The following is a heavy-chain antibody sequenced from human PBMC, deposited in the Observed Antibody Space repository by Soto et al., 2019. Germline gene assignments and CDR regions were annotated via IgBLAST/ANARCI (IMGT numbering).Heavy chain of an antibody. Sequence: QVRLQESGPGLVKPSQTLSLTCIVSGGSITSGGGFWYWIRQHTGTGLELIGHVYYNGDTSYNPSLKSRLTISIDRSTQFSLRLTSVTAADTAVYYCARGVGTFTEWGQGTLVTVSS. CDR1: GGSITSGGGF. J-gene: IGHJ4*02. V-gene: IGHV4-31*03. D-gene: IGHD1-26*01. CDR3: ARGVGTFTE. CDR2: VYYNGDT.